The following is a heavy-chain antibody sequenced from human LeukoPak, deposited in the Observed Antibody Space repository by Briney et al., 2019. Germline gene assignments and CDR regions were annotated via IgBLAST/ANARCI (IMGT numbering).Heavy chain of an antibody. CDR1: GFTFDDYA. D-gene: IGHD3-10*01. J-gene: IGHJ6*03. CDR3: ARGGGLGWFGESYYYYYMDV. V-gene: IGHV3-13*01. CDR2: IGTAGDT. Sequence: PGGSLRLSCAASGFTFDDYAMHWVRQAPGKGLEWVSAIGTAGDTYYPGSVKGRFTISRENAKNSLYLQMNSLRAGDTAVYYCARGGGLGWFGESYYYYYMDVWGKGTTVTISS.